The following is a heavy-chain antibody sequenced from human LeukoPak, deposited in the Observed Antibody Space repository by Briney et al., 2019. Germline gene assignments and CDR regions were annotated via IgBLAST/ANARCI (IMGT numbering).Heavy chain of an antibody. Sequence: GGPLRLSCAASGFTFSSYSMNWVRQAPRKGLEWVSSISSGSTYIYYADSVKGRFTISRDNAKNPLYLQMNSLRAEDMAVYYCARASDYGDYFSGMGVWGQGTTVTVSS. CDR1: GFTFSSYS. D-gene: IGHD4-17*01. J-gene: IGHJ6*02. V-gene: IGHV3-21*01. CDR2: ISSGSTYI. CDR3: ARASDYGDYFSGMGV.